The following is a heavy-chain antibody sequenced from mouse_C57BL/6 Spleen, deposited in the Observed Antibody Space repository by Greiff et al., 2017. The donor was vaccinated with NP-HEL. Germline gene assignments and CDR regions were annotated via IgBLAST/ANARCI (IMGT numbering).Heavy chain of an antibody. Sequence: VKLMESGPGLVAPSQSLSITCTVSGFSLTSYGVHWVRQPPGKGLEWLGVIWAGGSTNYNSALMSRLSISKDHSKGQVFLKMTSLESDDTAMYYCARLEDIWGQGNTLTGSS. J-gene: IGHJ2*01. D-gene: IGHD1-3*01. CDR1: GFSLTSYG. CDR2: IWAGGST. CDR3: ARLEDI. V-gene: IGHV2-9*02.